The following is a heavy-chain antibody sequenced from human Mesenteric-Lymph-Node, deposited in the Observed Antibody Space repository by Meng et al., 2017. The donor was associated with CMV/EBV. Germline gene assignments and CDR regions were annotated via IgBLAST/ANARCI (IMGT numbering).Heavy chain of an antibody. Sequence: GNCYWDCIRRPPGKGLEWLGYVNYKGNHSYSPSLKSRVTISVNTSKDRLSLKLTSVTAADGAMYSCAKQRPRIYRDMGLMGNWFAPWGQGALVTVSS. V-gene: IGHV4-61*07. J-gene: IGHJ5*02. CDR3: AKQRPRIYRDMGLMGNWFAP. D-gene: IGHD2-8*01. CDR1: GNCY. CDR2: VNYKGNH.